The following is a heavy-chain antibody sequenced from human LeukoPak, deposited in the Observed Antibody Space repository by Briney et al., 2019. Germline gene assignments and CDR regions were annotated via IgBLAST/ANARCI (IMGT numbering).Heavy chain of an antibody. D-gene: IGHD6-6*01. V-gene: IGHV4-34*01. CDR3: ARGRAAARPGGDY. CDR2: INHSGST. J-gene: IGHJ4*02. Sequence: PSETLSLTCAVYGGSFSGYYWSWIRQPPGKGLEWIGEINHSGSTNYNPSLESRVTISVDTSKNQFSLKLSSVTAADTAVYYCARGRAAARPGGDYWGQGTLVTVSS. CDR1: GGSFSGYY.